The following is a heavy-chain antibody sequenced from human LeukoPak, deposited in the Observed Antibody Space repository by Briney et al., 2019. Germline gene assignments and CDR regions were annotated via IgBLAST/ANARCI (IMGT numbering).Heavy chain of an antibody. V-gene: IGHV3-7*01. D-gene: IGHD3-10*01. CDR3: ARRGWLGELFPGNV. CDR1: GFTFSSHW. J-gene: IGHJ4*02. CDR2: IKHDGSEK. Sequence: PGGSLRLSCAASGFTFSSHWMSWVRQAPAKGLEWVANIKHDGSEKYYVDYLKGRFTISRDNAKNALYLQMNSLRDEDTAVYYCARRGWLGELFPGNVWGQGTLVTVSS.